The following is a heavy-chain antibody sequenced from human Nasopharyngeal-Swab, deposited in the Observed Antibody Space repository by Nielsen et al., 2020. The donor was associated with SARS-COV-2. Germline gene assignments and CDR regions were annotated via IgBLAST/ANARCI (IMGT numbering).Heavy chain of an antibody. Sequence: SETLSLTCTISGGSISSYYWSWIRQPPGKGLEWIGYVYYSGSPSYNPSLKSRVTISVDTSKNQFSLKLTSVTAADTAVYYCARDGREYRLTGYYYGMDVWGQGTTVTVSS. D-gene: IGHD2/OR15-2a*01. J-gene: IGHJ6*02. CDR3: ARDGREYRLTGYYYGMDV. V-gene: IGHV4-59*13. CDR2: VYYSGSP. CDR1: GGSISSYY.